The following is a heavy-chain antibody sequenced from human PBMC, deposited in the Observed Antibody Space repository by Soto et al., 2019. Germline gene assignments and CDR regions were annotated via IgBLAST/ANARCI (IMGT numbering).Heavy chain of an antibody. J-gene: IGHJ6*02. CDR3: ASADGYCSGGSCPPLYYYYGMDV. D-gene: IGHD2-15*01. CDR2: INPSGGST. CDR1: GYTFTSYY. Sequence: ASVKVSCKASGYTFTSYYMHWVRQAPGQGLEGMGIINPSGGSTSYAQKFQGRVTMTRDTSTSTVYMELSSLRSEDTAVYYCASADGYCSGGSCPPLYYYYGMDVWGQGTTVTVSS. V-gene: IGHV1-46*01.